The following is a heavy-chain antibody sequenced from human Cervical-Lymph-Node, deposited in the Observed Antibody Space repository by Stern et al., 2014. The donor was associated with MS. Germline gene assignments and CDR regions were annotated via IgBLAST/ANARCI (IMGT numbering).Heavy chain of an antibody. CDR3: ASHRDGYNPFDY. D-gene: IGHD5-24*01. Sequence: EVQLVESGGGLVKPGGSLRLSCTASGFTFSGYTMDWVRQAPGKGLEWVSCLSGNSRYIHYTDSVKGRFSISRANAKTSGFLQMNSLRAEDTAVYYCASHRDGYNPFDYWGQGTLVTVSS. CDR1: GFTFSGYT. J-gene: IGHJ4*02. V-gene: IGHV3-21*01. CDR2: LSGNSRYI.